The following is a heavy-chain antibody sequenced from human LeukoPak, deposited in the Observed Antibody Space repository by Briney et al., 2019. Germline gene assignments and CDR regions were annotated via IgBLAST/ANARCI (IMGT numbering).Heavy chain of an antibody. CDR1: GGSISSGDYY. CDR3: ARTEKYSYGQHYFDY. D-gene: IGHD5-18*01. CDR2: IYYSGST. Sequence: PSQTLSLTCTVSGGSISSGDYYWSWIRQPPGKGLEWIGYIYYSGSTYYNPSLKSRVTISVDTSKNQFSLKLSSVTAADTAVYYCARTEKYSYGQHYFDYWGQGTLVTVSS. J-gene: IGHJ4*02. V-gene: IGHV4-30-4*01.